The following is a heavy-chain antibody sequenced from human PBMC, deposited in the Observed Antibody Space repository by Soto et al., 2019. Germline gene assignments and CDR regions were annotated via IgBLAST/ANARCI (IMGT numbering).Heavy chain of an antibody. CDR1: GYTFVDYA. J-gene: IGHJ5*02. V-gene: IGHV1-3*01. Sequence: QVQLVQSGAEVKRPGASVKVSCMASGYTFVDYALHWVRQAPGQGLEWVGWLNPNTGNIKYSHKFEDRVSITRDTATSTAYMELRGLRSEDTAVYFCSREAIVAENWFDPWGQGTLVTVSS. D-gene: IGHD5-12*01. CDR2: LNPNTGNI. CDR3: SREAIVAENWFDP.